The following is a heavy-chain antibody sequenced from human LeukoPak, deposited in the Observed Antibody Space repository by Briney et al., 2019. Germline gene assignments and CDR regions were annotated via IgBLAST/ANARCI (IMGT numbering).Heavy chain of an antibody. V-gene: IGHV3-30-3*01. CDR2: ISYDGSNK. D-gene: IGHD2-21*02. J-gene: IGHJ6*02. CDR1: GFTFSSYA. Sequence: QPGRSLRLSCAASGFTFSSYAMHWVRQAPGKGLEWVAVISYDGSNKYYADSVKGRFTISGDNSKNTLYLQMNSLRAEDTAVYYCAREDIVVVTASNSVYYYYYGMDVWGQGTTVTVSS. CDR3: AREDIVVVTASNSVYYYYYGMDV.